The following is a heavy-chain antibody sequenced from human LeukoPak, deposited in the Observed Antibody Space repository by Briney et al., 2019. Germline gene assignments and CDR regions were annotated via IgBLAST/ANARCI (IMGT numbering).Heavy chain of an antibody. CDR1: GGSISSHY. D-gene: IGHD4-23*01. V-gene: IGHV4-59*11. CDR3: AREGGNSVAFDL. Sequence: SETLSLTCTVSGGSISSHYWSWIRQPPGKGLEWIGYIYYSGSTNYNPSLKSRVTISVDTSKNQFSLKLSSVTAADTAVYYCAREGGNSVAFDLWGQGTMVTVSS. J-gene: IGHJ3*01. CDR2: IYYSGST.